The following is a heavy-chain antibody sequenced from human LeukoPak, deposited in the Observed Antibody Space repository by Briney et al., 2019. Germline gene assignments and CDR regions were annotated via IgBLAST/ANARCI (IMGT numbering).Heavy chain of an antibody. V-gene: IGHV1-3*01. Sequence: ASVKVSCKASGYTFTSYAMHWVRQAPGQRLEWMGWINAGNGNTKYSQKFQGRVTITRDTSASTAYMELSSLRSEDTAVYCCARNRAYCSGGSCYYNWFDPWGQGTLVTVSS. D-gene: IGHD2-15*01. CDR2: INAGNGNT. CDR1: GYTFTSYA. J-gene: IGHJ5*02. CDR3: ARNRAYCSGGSCYYNWFDP.